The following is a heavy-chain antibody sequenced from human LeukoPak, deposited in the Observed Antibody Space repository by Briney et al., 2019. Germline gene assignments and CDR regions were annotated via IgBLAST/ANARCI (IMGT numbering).Heavy chain of an antibody. CDR2: IRGSGDRT. D-gene: IGHD3-10*01. CDR3: ATNILVRDIINWFDP. CDR1: GFTFSSYA. V-gene: IGHV3-23*01. J-gene: IGHJ5*02. Sequence: GGSLRLSCAASGFTFSSYAMSWVRQAPGKGLEWVSAIRGSGDRTHYADSVKGRFTISRDNSKNTLYLQMNSLRAEDTAVYYCATNILVRDIINWFDPWGQGTLVTVSS.